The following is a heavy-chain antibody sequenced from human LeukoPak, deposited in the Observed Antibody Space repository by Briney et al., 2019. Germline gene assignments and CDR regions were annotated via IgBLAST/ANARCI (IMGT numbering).Heavy chain of an antibody. CDR3: ARHADLYSTLDY. D-gene: IGHD6-13*01. CDR1: GGSISSSSYC. V-gene: IGHV4-39*01. J-gene: IGHJ4*02. Sequence: SEALSLTCSVSGGSISSSSYCWGWIRQPPGKGLEWIGSFYYSENTYYNPSLQSRVTIPVDTSKNQFSLKLTSVTAADTAVYYCARHADLYSTLDYWGQGILVTVFS. CDR2: FYYSENT.